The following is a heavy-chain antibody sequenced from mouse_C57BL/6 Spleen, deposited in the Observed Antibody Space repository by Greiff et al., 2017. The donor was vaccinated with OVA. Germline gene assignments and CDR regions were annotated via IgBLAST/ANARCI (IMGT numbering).Heavy chain of an antibody. CDR1: GYSFTDYN. CDR2: INPNYGTT. V-gene: IGHV1-39*01. D-gene: IGHD2-5*01. CDR3: ADSNYPHWYFDV. Sequence: EVQLQQSGPELVKPGASVKISCKASGYSFTDYNMNWVKQSNGKSLEWIGVINPNYGTTSYNQKFKGKATLTVDQSSSTAYMQLNSLTSDDSAVYYCADSNYPHWYFDVWGTGTTVTVSS. J-gene: IGHJ1*03.